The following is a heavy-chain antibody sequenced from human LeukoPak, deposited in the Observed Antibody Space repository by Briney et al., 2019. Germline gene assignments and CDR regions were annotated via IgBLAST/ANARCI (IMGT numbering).Heavy chain of an antibody. CDR3: ARDYGDYVGSQPDY. J-gene: IGHJ4*02. Sequence: ASVKVSCKASGYTFTGYYMHWVRQAPGQVLEWMGWINPNSGGTNYAQKFQGRVTMTRDTSISTAYMELSRLRSDDTAVYYCARDYGDYVGSQPDYWGQGTLVTVSS. CDR2: INPNSGGT. CDR1: GYTFTGYY. D-gene: IGHD4-17*01. V-gene: IGHV1-2*02.